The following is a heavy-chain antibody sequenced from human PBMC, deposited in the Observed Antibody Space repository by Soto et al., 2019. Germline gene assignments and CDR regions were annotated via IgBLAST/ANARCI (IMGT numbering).Heavy chain of an antibody. Sequence: GGSLRLSCAASGFNFNSYTINWVRRAPGKRLEWLSSISSSGYIFSTDSVRGRFTISRDNAKNSVYLQINSLRAEDTAVYFCARDCSGGSCYPGMDVWGQGTTVTVSS. CDR2: ISSSGYI. D-gene: IGHD2-15*01. CDR1: GFNFNSYT. V-gene: IGHV3-21*01. CDR3: ARDCSGGSCYPGMDV. J-gene: IGHJ6*02.